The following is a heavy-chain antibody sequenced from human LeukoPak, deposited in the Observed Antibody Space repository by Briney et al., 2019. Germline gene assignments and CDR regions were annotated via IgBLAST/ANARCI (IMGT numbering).Heavy chain of an antibody. CDR3: ARREISWEVGWCCAFDI. D-gene: IGHD1-26*01. CDR1: GGSVSSSNYY. V-gene: IGHV4-39*01. J-gene: IGHJ3*02. CDR2: IYYSGTT. Sequence: SETLSLTCSVSGGSVSSSNYYWAWIRQSPGKGLERIGSIYYSGTTYSNPSLKSRVTMSVDTSKNQFSMMLRSVTASDTAVYYCARREISWEVGWCCAFDIWGQGTKVTVSS.